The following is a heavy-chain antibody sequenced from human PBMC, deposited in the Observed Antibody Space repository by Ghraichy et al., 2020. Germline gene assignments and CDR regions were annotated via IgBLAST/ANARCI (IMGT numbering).Heavy chain of an antibody. Sequence: GGSLRLSCAASGFTFSSYWMSWVRQAPGKGLEWVANIKQDGSEKYYVDSVKGRFTISRDNAKNSLYLQMNSLRAEDTAVYYCARGKPSYYYGSGDWFDPWGQGTLVTVSS. J-gene: IGHJ5*02. CDR3: ARGKPSYYYGSGDWFDP. D-gene: IGHD3-10*01. CDR1: GFTFSSYW. V-gene: IGHV3-7*01. CDR2: IKQDGSEK.